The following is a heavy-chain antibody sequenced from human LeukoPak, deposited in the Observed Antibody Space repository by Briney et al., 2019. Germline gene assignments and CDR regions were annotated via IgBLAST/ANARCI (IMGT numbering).Heavy chain of an antibody. CDR1: GGTFSSYA. CDR3: AREGDYYGSGANYYYGMDV. V-gene: IGHV1-69*01. D-gene: IGHD3-10*01. CDR2: IIPIFGTA. Sequence: SVKVSCKASGGTFSSYAISWVRQAPGQGLGWMGGIIPIFGTANYEQKFQGRVTITADESTSTAYMELSSLRSEDTAVYYCAREGDYYGSGANYYYGMDVWGKGTTVTVSS. J-gene: IGHJ6*04.